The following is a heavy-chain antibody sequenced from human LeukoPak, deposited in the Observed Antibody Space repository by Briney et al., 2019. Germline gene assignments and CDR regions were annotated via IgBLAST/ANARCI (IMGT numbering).Heavy chain of an antibody. J-gene: IGHJ5*02. Sequence: PGGSLRLSCAASGFTFSSYAMSWVRQAPGKGLEWVANIKQDGSEKVYVDSVKGRFTISRDNAKNSLYLQMNSLRAEDTAVYYRAREVLGPRGGFDPWGQGTLVTVSS. CDR3: AREVLGPRGGFDP. V-gene: IGHV3-7*01. CDR2: IKQDGSEK. D-gene: IGHD4/OR15-4a*01. CDR1: GFTFSSYA.